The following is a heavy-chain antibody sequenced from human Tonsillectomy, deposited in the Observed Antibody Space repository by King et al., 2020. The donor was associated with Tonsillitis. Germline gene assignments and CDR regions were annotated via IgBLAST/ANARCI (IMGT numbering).Heavy chain of an antibody. D-gene: IGHD4-17*01. CDR2: IGSNGGST. Sequence: VQLVESGGGLVQPGGSLRLSCSASGFTFSSYAMHWVRQAPGKGLEYVSAIGSNGGSTYYADSVKGRFTISRDNSRNTLYLQMSSLRAEDTAVYYCLKERDYGGRGAFDIWGQGTMVTVSS. J-gene: IGHJ3*02. CDR1: GFTFSSYA. CDR3: LKERDYGGRGAFDI. V-gene: IGHV3-64D*06.